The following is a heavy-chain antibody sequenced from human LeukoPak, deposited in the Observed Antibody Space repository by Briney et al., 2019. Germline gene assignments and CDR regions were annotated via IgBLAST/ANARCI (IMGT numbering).Heavy chain of an antibody. D-gene: IGHD3-10*01. Sequence: GGSLRLSCAASGFTFSSYGMHWVRQAPGKGLEWVAVISYDGSNKYYADSVKGRFTISRDNSKNTLYLQMNSLRAEDTAVYYCVKDPYGSGRLDYWGQGTLVTVSS. J-gene: IGHJ4*02. V-gene: IGHV3-30*18. CDR3: VKDPYGSGRLDY. CDR2: ISYDGSNK. CDR1: GFTFSSYG.